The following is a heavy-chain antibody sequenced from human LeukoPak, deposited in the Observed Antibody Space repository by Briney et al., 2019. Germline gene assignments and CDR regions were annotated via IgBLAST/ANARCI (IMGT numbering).Heavy chain of an antibody. V-gene: IGHV3-23*01. J-gene: IGHJ4*02. D-gene: IGHD5-18*01. CDR2: ISGSDSST. CDR1: GFTFSDYY. Sequence: GGSLRLSCAASGFTFSDYYMSWIRQAPGKGLEWVSTISGSDSSTYYADSVKGRFTISRDNSKNTLYLQMNSLRAEDTAVYYCAKPKTWIQLWFDYWDQGTLVTVSS. CDR3: AKPKTWIQLWFDY.